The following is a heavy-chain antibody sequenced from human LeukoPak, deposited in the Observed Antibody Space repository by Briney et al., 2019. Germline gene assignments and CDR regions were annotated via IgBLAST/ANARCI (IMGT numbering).Heavy chain of an antibody. J-gene: IGHJ3*02. CDR1: GYTSTGYY. V-gene: IGHV1-2*02. CDR3: ARDRNSGSSLDI. D-gene: IGHD6-6*01. Sequence: ASVKVSCKASGYTSTGYYIHWVRQAPGQGLEWMGWIYPYSGDTNYAQNFQGRVTMTRDTSISTAYMELSSPKSDDTAVYYCARDRNSGSSLDIWGQGTMLTVSS. CDR2: IYPYSGDT.